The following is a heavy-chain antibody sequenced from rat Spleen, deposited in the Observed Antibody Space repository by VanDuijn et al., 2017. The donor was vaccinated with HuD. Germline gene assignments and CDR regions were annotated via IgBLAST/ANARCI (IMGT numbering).Heavy chain of an antibody. J-gene: IGHJ3*01. Sequence: EVQLVESGGGLVQPGRSLKLSCAASGFIFRNHDMAWVRQAPTKGLEWVASISPSGDSTYYRDSVKGRLTVSRDDAKSTLYMQMDSLRSEDTATYYCARDRYGGSAYNWFAYWGQGTLVTVSS. CDR3: ARDRYGGSAYNWFAY. V-gene: IGHV5-25*01. CDR1: GFIFRNHD. D-gene: IGHD1-11*01. CDR2: ISPSGDST.